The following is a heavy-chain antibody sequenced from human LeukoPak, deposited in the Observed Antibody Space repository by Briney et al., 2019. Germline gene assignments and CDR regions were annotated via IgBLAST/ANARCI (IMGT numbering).Heavy chain of an antibody. Sequence: ASVKVSCKVSGYTLTELSMHWVRQAPGKGLEWMGGFDPEDGETIYAQKFQGGVTMTEDTSTDTAYMELSSLRSEDTAVYYCATYCGGDCYPFNWFDPWGQGTLVTVSS. CDR2: FDPEDGET. D-gene: IGHD2-21*02. CDR1: GYTLTELS. CDR3: ATYCGGDCYPFNWFDP. J-gene: IGHJ5*02. V-gene: IGHV1-24*01.